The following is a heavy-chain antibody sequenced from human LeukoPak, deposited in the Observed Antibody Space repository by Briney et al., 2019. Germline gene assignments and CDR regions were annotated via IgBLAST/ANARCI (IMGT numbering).Heavy chain of an antibody. Sequence: AGGSLRLSCAASGFTFSSYGMHWVRQAPGKELEWVAVIWYDGSNKYYGDSVKGRFTISRDNSKNTLYLQMNSLRAEDTAVYYCARDIGCISTSCYAGYFQHWGHGTLVTVSS. J-gene: IGHJ1*01. V-gene: IGHV3-33*01. D-gene: IGHD2-2*01. CDR2: IWYDGSNK. CDR3: ARDIGCISTSCYAGYFQH. CDR1: GFTFSSYG.